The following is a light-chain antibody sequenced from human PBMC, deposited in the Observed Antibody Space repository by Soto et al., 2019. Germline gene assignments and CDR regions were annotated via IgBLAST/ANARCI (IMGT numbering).Light chain of an antibody. CDR3: QQYYSYPST. Sequence: AIRMTQSPSSFSASTGDRVTITCRASQGISSYLAWYQQKPGKAPKLLIYAASTLQSGVPSRFSGSGSGTDFTLTISCLQSEDFATYYCQQYYSYPSTLGQGTTLEIK. CDR2: AAS. CDR1: QGISSY. V-gene: IGKV1-8*01. J-gene: IGKJ2*01.